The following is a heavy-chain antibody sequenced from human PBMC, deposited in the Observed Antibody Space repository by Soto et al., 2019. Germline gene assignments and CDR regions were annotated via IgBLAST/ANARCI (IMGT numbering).Heavy chain of an antibody. V-gene: IGHV3-23*01. CDR3: AQAGEDYGDYVDYYFGMDV. CDR1: GFIFSSYV. Sequence: EVQLLESGGGLVQPGGSLRLSCATSGFIFSSYVMSWVRQAPGRGLEWVSTISGSGGSTHYADSVKGRFTVSRDNSKNTLLLQINSLRAEDTAIYYCAQAGEDYGDYVDYYFGMDVWGQGTTVTVSS. D-gene: IGHD4-17*01. J-gene: IGHJ6*02. CDR2: ISGSGGST.